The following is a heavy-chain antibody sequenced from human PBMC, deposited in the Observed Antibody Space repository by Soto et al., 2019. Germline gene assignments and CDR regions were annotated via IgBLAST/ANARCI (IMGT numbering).Heavy chain of an antibody. CDR2: IYPGDSDT. D-gene: IGHD1-1*01. CDR3: ARSTGTYPYGMDV. V-gene: IGHV5-51*01. Sequence: GEFLKISYKGSGYSFTSYWIGWVRQMPGKGLEWMGIIYPGDSDTRYSPSFQGQVTISADKSISTAYLQWSSLKASDTAMYYCARSTGTYPYGMDVWGQGTTVTVSS. J-gene: IGHJ6*02. CDR1: GYSFTSYW.